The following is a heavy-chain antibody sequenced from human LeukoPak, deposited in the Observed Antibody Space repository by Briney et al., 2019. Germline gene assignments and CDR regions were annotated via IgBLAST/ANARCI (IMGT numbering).Heavy chain of an antibody. CDR3: ARPYTSSPGDYGMDV. D-gene: IGHD6-13*01. CDR2: ISSTSTYI. V-gene: IGHV3-21*01. CDR1: GFSLSSYS. J-gene: IGHJ6*04. Sequence: GGSLRLSCADSGFSLSSYSMNWARQAPGKGLEWVSSISSTSTYIYYADSVKGRFTISRDNSKNSLYLQMNSLRAEDTAVYYCARPYTSSPGDYGMDVWGKGTTVTVSS.